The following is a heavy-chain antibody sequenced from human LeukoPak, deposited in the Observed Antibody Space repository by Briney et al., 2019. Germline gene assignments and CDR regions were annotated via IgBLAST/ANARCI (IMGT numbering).Heavy chain of an antibody. V-gene: IGHV3-23*01. CDR3: AIGERFIDASEF. CDR2: ISGRGDKT. Sequence: GGSLRLSCVASGFSFSDYVMTWFRQAPGKGLEWVSGISGRGDKTYRADSVTGRFTISRDNSKNTVYLQMNSLRVEDTAVYYCAIGERFIDASEFWGQGTAVTVSS. J-gene: IGHJ3*01. CDR1: GFSFSDYV.